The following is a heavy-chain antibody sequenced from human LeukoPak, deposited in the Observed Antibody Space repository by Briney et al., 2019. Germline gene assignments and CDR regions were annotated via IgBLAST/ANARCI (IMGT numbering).Heavy chain of an antibody. V-gene: IGHV4-34*01. Sequence: GSLRLSCAASGFTFSAYGMHWVRQPPGKGLEWIGEINHSGSTNYNPSLKSRVTISVDTSKNQFSLKLSSVTAADTAVYYCARRWLAFDYWGQGTLVTVSS. CDR2: INHSGST. J-gene: IGHJ4*02. D-gene: IGHD6-19*01. CDR3: ARRWLAFDY. CDR1: GFTFSAYG.